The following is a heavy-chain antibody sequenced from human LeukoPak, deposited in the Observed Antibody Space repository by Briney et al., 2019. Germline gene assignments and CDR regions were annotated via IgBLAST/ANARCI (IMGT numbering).Heavy chain of an antibody. V-gene: IGHV4-61*05. CDR3: ARGGGVTRFDY. CDR2: IYYSGST. D-gene: IGHD4-17*01. CDR1: GGSISSSYYY. Sequence: PSETLSLTCTVSGGSISSSYYYWGWIRQPPGKGLEWIGYIYYSGSTNYNPSLKSRVTISVDTSKNQFSLKLSSVTAADTAVYYCARGGGVTRFDYWGQGTLVTVSS. J-gene: IGHJ4*02.